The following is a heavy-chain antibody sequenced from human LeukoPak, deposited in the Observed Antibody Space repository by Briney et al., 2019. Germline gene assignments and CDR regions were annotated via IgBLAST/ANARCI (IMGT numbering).Heavy chain of an antibody. J-gene: IGHJ4*02. CDR3: ARGYSSDN. CDR2: TYSGGST. D-gene: IGHD2-21*01. Sequence: GGSLRLSCAASGFTVSSNYMSWVRQAPGKGLEWVSVTYSGGSTYYADSVKGRFTISRDNSKNTLNLQMNSLRAEDAAVYYCARGYSSDNWGQGTLVTVSS. V-gene: IGHV3-66*01. CDR1: GFTVSSNY.